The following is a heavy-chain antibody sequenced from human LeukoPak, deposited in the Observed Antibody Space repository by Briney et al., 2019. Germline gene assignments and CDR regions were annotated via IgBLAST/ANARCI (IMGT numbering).Heavy chain of an antibody. V-gene: IGHV3-30*18. Sequence: GRSLRLSCAASGFTFSSYGMHWVRQAPGKRLEWVAVISYDGSNKYYADSVKGRFTISRDNSKNTLYLQMNSLRAENTAVYYCAKPYLHSMVRGYYYYGMDVWGKGTTVTVSS. D-gene: IGHD3-10*01. CDR3: AKPYLHSMVRGYYYYGMDV. CDR2: ISYDGSNK. J-gene: IGHJ6*04. CDR1: GFTFSSYG.